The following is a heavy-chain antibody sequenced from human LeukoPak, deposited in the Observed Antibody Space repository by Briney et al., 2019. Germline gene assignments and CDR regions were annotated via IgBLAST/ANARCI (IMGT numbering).Heavy chain of an antibody. Sequence: ASVKVSCKASGYTFTGYYMHWVRQAPGQGLEWMGILNPSGGTTIYAQKFQGRVTMTRGTSIRTVYMELSRLRSDDTAVYYCALNDYGDYGFLWGQGTLVTVSS. CDR2: LNPSGGTT. CDR3: ALNDYGDYGFL. J-gene: IGHJ4*02. D-gene: IGHD4-17*01. CDR1: GYTFTGYY. V-gene: IGHV1-46*01.